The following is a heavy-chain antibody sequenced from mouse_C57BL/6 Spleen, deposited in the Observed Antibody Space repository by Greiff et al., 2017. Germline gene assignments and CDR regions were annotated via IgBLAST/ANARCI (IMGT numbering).Heavy chain of an antibody. J-gene: IGHJ3*01. D-gene: IGHD4-1*01. V-gene: IGHV1-55*01. Sequence: VQLQQPGAELVKPGASVKMSCKASGYTFTSYWITWVKQRPGQGLEWIGDIYPGSGSTNYNEKFKSKATLTVDTASSTAYMQLSSLPAEDAAVYYGARRLGRGFAYWGQGTLVTVSA. CDR3: ARRLGRGFAY. CDR2: IYPGSGST. CDR1: GYTFTSYW.